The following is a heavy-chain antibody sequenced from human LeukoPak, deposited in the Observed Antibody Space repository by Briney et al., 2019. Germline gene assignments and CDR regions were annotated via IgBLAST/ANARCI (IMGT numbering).Heavy chain of an antibody. CDR3: ARENVEYSSSWYLVY. CDR1: GYTFTSYY. Sequence: ASVKVSCKASGYTFTSYYMHWVRQAPGQGLEWMGIINPSGGSTSYAQKFQGRVTMTRDTSTSTVYMELSSLRSEDTAVYYCARENVEYSSSWYLVYWGQGTLVTVSS. D-gene: IGHD6-13*01. CDR2: INPSGGST. J-gene: IGHJ4*02. V-gene: IGHV1-46*01.